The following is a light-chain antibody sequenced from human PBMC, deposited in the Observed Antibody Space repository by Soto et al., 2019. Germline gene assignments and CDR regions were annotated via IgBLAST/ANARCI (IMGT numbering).Light chain of an antibody. J-gene: IGKJ1*01. CDR1: QSVRDSH. CDR3: EQYDNQQWT. Sequence: EIVLTQSPGTLSSSPGGRATLSCRASQSVRDSHLAWFQQKPGQAPRLLIYDASRRATGIPDRFSGSGSGTEFTLTISRLEPEDFAVYYCEQYDNQQWTCGQGTKVELK. CDR2: DAS. V-gene: IGKV3-20*01.